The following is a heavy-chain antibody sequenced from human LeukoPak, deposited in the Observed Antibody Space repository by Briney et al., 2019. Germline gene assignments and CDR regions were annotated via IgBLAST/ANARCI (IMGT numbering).Heavy chain of an antibody. CDR3: AKSELSSTSCYDY. D-gene: IGHD2-2*01. V-gene: IGHV3-23*01. Sequence: PGGSLRLSCSASGFTFSSYAMSWVRQAPGKGLEWVSAISGSGGSTYYADSVKGRFTISRDNSKNTLYLQMNSLRAEDTAVYYCAKSELSSTSCYDYWGQGTLVTVSS. CDR2: ISGSGGST. J-gene: IGHJ4*02. CDR1: GFTFSSYA.